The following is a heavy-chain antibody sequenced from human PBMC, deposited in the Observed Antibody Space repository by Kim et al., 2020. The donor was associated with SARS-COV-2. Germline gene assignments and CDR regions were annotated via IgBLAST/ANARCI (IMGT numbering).Heavy chain of an antibody. Sequence: YADSAKGRFTISRDNAKNSLYLKMNSLRAEDTAVYYCARGYCSGGSCLDYWGQGTLVTVSS. V-gene: IGHV3-11*01. D-gene: IGHD2-15*01. J-gene: IGHJ4*02. CDR3: ARGYCSGGSCLDY.